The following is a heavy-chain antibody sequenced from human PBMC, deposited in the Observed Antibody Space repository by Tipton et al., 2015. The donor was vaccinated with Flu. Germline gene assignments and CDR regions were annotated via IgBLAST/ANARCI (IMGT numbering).Heavy chain of an antibody. V-gene: IGHV3-23*01. CDR2: ISATGGT. Sequence: SLRLSCAVSGFTFTRYGVSWVRQAPGKGLEWVAGISATGGTYFADSVKGRFTFSRDNFKNTLYVHMNSLRVDDTALYYRAKVIPELVAGLDSWGQGTLVTVSS. J-gene: IGHJ4*02. D-gene: IGHD6-19*01. CDR1: GFTFTRYG. CDR3: AKVIPELVAGLDS.